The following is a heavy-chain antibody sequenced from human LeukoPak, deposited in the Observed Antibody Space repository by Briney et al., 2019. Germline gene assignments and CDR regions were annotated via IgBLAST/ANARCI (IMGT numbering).Heavy chain of an antibody. Sequence: GGSLRLSCAASGFTFSNAWMSWVRQAPGKGLEWVGRIKSKTDGGTTDYAAPVKGRFTISRDDSKNTLYLQMNSLKTEDTAVYYCTTDMRLLLWFAEEFDYWGQGTLVTVSS. J-gene: IGHJ4*02. CDR3: TTDMRLLLWFAEEFDY. CDR1: GFTFSNAW. D-gene: IGHD3-10*01. V-gene: IGHV3-15*01. CDR2: IKSKTDGGTT.